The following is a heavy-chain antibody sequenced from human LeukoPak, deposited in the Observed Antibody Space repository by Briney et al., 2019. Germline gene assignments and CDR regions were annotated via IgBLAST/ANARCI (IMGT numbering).Heavy chain of an antibody. CDR2: IYYSEST. J-gene: IGHJ4*02. V-gene: IGHV4-39*01. CDR1: GVSISSSSYY. D-gene: IGHD1-26*01. Sequence: PSETLSLTCTVSGVSISSSSYYWGWIRQPPGKGLEWIGSIYYSESTYYSSSLKSRVTISVDTSKNQVSLKLNSVTAADSAMYYCAKSGGYGLIDYWGQGILVTVSS. CDR3: AKSGGYGLIDY.